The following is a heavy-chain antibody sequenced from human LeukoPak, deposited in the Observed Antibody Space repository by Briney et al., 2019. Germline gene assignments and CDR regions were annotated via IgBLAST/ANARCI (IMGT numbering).Heavy chain of an antibody. D-gene: IGHD3-10*01. CDR2: IRYDGSNK. CDR3: AKDRWVYGSGSYSNPFDY. V-gene: IGHV3-30*02. Sequence: GGSLRLSCAASGFTVSSYGMHWVRQAPGKGLEWVAFIRYDGSNKYYADSVKGRFTISRDNSKNTLYLQMNSLRAEDTAVYYCAKDRWVYGSGSYSNPFDYWGQGTLVTVSS. CDR1: GFTVSSYG. J-gene: IGHJ4*02.